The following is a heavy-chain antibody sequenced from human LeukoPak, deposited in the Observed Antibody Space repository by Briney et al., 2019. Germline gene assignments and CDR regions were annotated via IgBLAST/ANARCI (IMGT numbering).Heavy chain of an antibody. D-gene: IGHD7-27*01. V-gene: IGHV4-59*01. Sequence: PSETLSLTCTVSGGSISSYYWSWIRQPPGKGLEWIGYIYYSGSTYYNPSLKSRVTISVDTSKNQFSLKLSSVTAADTAVYYCARVTGDPDAFDIWGQGTMVTVSS. CDR3: ARVTGDPDAFDI. CDR2: IYYSGST. J-gene: IGHJ3*02. CDR1: GGSISSYY.